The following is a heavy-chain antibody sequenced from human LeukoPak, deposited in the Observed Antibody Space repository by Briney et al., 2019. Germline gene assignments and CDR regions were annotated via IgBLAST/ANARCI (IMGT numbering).Heavy chain of an antibody. CDR3: ARQHCSSTSCYVLGTHHHFDY. J-gene: IGHJ4*02. V-gene: IGHV5-51*01. CDR1: GYSFTSYW. CDR2: IYPGDSDT. D-gene: IGHD2-2*01. Sequence: GESLKISCKCSGYSFTSYWIGWVRRMPGKGLEWMGIIYPGDSDTRYSPSFQGQVTISADKSISTAYLQWSSLKASDTAMYYCARQHCSSTSCYVLGTHHHFDYWGQGTLVTVSS.